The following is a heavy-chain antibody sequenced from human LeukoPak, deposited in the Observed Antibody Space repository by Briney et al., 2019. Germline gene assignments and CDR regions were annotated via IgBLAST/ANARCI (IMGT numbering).Heavy chain of an antibody. D-gene: IGHD3-10*01. Sequence: SETLSLTCAVYGGSFSGYYWGWIRQPPGKGLGWVGSIYYSGSTYYNPSLKSRVTISVDTSKNQSSLKLSSVTAADTAVYYCATQLWFGELRYFDYWGQGTLVTVSS. V-gene: IGHV4-39*01. J-gene: IGHJ4*02. CDR2: IYYSGST. CDR1: GGSFSGYY. CDR3: ATQLWFGELRYFDY.